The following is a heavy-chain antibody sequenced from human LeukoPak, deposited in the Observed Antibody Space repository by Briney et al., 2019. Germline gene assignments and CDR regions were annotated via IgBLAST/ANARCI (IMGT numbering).Heavy chain of an antibody. CDR2: VDHTGST. Sequence: GSLRLSCEASGFSFSDYYMTWIRQPPGKGLEWIGYVDHTGSTKFNPSLNGRVSISRDTSNNFFSLRLRSVTAADTAVYFCARGRVSSSTWYSTYYYFFYMDFWGKGTTVTVSS. J-gene: IGHJ6*03. D-gene: IGHD4-11*01. CDR1: GFSFSDYY. V-gene: IGHV4-59*01. CDR3: ARGRVSSSTWYSTYYYFFYMDF.